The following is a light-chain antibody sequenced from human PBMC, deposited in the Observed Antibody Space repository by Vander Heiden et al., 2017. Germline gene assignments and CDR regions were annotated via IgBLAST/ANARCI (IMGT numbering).Light chain of an antibody. CDR2: LAS. V-gene: IGKV2-28*01. J-gene: IGKJ4*01. CDR1: QSLLHSNGYTY. Sequence: DIVMTQSPLSLPVTPGEPASISCRSSQSLLHSNGYTYLDWYLQKPGQSPQLLIYLASSRASGVPDRFSGSGSGTDFTLKISRVEAEDVGVYYCMQAVQTPLTFGGGTKVEIK. CDR3: MQAVQTPLT.